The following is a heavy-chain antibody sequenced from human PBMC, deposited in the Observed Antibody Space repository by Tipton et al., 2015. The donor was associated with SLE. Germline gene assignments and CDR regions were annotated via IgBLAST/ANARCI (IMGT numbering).Heavy chain of an antibody. CDR2: IYYSGST. V-gene: IGHV4-34*01. D-gene: IGHD6-19*01. J-gene: IGHJ4*02. CDR3: ARRLEYSSGGYEEYFDY. CDR1: GGSVSGHY. Sequence: TLSLTCAVYGGSVSGHYWSWIRQPPGKGLEWIGYIYYSGSTYYNPSLKSRLSISVDKSNNQFSLRMTSVTAADTAVYYCARRLEYSSGGYEEYFDYWGQGTLVTVSS.